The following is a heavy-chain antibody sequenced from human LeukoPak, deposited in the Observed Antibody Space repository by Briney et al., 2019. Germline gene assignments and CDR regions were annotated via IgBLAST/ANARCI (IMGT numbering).Heavy chain of an antibody. V-gene: IGHV1-18*01. J-gene: IGHJ5*02. CDR2: ISAYNGNT. CDR1: GYTFTSYG. D-gene: IGHD3-10*01. Sequence: ASVKVSCKASGYTFTSYGISWVRQAPGQGLEWMGWISAYNGNTNYAQKLQGRVTMTTDTSTSTVYMELSSLRSEDTAVYYCARDRDYYGSETPNWFDPWGQGTLVTVSS. CDR3: ARDRDYYGSETPNWFDP.